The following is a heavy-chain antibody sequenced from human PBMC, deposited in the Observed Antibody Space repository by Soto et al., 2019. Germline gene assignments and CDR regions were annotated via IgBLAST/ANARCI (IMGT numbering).Heavy chain of an antibody. D-gene: IGHD3-22*01. CDR1: GYSFTSYW. CDR3: ARGHYYDSSGYYYYYYGMDV. V-gene: IGHV5-51*01. CDR2: IYPGDSDT. Sequence: PGEALKISCKGSGYSFTSYWIGWVRQMPGKGLEWMGIIYPGDSDTRYSPSFQGQVTISADKSISTAYLQWSSLKASDTAMYYCARGHYYDSSGYYYYYYGMDVWGQGTTVTVSS. J-gene: IGHJ6*02.